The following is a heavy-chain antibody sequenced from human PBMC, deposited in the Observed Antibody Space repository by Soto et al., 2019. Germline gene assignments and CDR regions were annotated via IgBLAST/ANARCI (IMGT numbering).Heavy chain of an antibody. D-gene: IGHD3-10*01. Sequence: XETLALPCTVSGGSLNSSSYYWGCIRPPPGKGLEWIGSIYYSGITYYNPSLKSRVTISVDTSKNQFSLKLSSVTAADTAVYYCARSTITMVRGDHWFDSWGQGTLVTVPS. CDR2: IYYSGIT. J-gene: IGHJ5*01. CDR1: GGSLNSSSYY. V-gene: IGHV4-39*01. CDR3: ARSTITMVRGDHWFDS.